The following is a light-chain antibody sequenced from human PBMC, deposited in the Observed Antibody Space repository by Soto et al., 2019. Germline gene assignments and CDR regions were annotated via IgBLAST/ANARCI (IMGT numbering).Light chain of an antibody. J-gene: IGKJ5*01. CDR3: QQYDNWPIT. V-gene: IGKV3-15*01. CDR1: QSVSSN. CDR2: GAS. Sequence: EKVMTQSPATLSVSPGERATLSRRASQSVSSNLAWYQQKPGQAPRLLIYGASSRATDIPGRFSGSGSGTEFTLTISSLQSEDFAVYYCQQYDNWPITFGQGTRLEIK.